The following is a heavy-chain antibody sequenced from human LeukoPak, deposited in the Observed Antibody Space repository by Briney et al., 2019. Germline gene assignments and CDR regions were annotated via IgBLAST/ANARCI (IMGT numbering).Heavy chain of an antibody. V-gene: IGHV1-69*13. CDR1: GGTFSSYA. CDR3: AQEAHGDFYY. Sequence: ASVKVPCKASGGTFSSYAISWVRQAPGQGLEWMGGIIPIFGTANYAQKFQGRVTITADESTSTAYMELSSLRSEDTAVYYCAQEAHGDFYYWGQGTLVTVSS. CDR2: IIPIFGTA. D-gene: IGHD4-17*01. J-gene: IGHJ4*02.